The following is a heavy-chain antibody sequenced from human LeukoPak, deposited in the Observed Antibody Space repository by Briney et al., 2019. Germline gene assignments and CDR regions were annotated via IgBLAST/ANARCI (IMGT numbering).Heavy chain of an antibody. CDR2: TYFSGST. CDR1: GGSISSGGYY. Sequence: RSSETLSLTCTVSGGSISSGGYYWSWIRQHPGKGLEWIGYTYFSGSTYYNPSLKNRVTISVDTSKNQFSLKLSSVTAADTAVYYCARVAWSSSWFVDSWGQGTLVTVSS. V-gene: IGHV4-31*03. D-gene: IGHD6-13*01. J-gene: IGHJ4*02. CDR3: ARVAWSSSWFVDS.